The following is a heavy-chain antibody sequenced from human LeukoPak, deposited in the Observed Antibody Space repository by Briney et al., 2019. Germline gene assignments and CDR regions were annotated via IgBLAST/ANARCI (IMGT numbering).Heavy chain of an antibody. CDR2: IKQDGSEK. D-gene: IGHD3-22*01. Sequence: GGSLRLSCAASGFTFSSYWMSWVRQAPGKGLEWVANIKQDGSEKYYVDSVKGRFTISRDNAKNSLYLQMNSLRAEDTAVYYCASQYYYDFWSHYAFDIWGQGTMVTVSS. J-gene: IGHJ3*02. CDR3: ASQYYYDFWSHYAFDI. V-gene: IGHV3-7*01. CDR1: GFTFSSYW.